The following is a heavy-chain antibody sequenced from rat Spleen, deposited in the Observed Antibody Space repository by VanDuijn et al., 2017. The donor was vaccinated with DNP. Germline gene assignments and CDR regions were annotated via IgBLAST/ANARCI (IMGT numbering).Heavy chain of an antibody. Sequence: EVRLVESGGGLVQPGRSLKLSCAASGFSFRNYYMAWVRQSPKKGLEWVAIISHSDGITYYPDSVKGRFTISRDNSQSSLYLQMNSLKSEDTATYFCAREQHFYFDYWGQGVMVTVSS. CDR1: GFSFRNYY. CDR2: ISHSDGIT. CDR3: AREQHFYFDY. V-gene: IGHV5-25*01. D-gene: IGHD1-10*01. J-gene: IGHJ2*01.